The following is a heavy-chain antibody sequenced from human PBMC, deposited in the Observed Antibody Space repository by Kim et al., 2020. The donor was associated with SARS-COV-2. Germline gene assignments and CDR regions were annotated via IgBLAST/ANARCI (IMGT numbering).Heavy chain of an antibody. D-gene: IGHD6-19*01. Sequence: STSLKTRLTISKDTSKNQVVLTMTNMDPVDTATYYCARTIAVAGTPYFDYWGQGTLVTVSS. J-gene: IGHJ4*02. V-gene: IGHV2-70*01. CDR3: ARTIAVAGTPYFDY.